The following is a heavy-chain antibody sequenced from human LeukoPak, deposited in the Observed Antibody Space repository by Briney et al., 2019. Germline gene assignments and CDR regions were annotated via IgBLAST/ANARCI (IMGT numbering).Heavy chain of an antibody. CDR1: GFTFSSYE. J-gene: IGHJ4*02. D-gene: IGHD3-3*01. CDR2: ISSSGSTI. V-gene: IGHV3-48*03. Sequence: GGSLRLSCAASGFTFSSYEMNWVRQAPGKGLEWVSYISSSGSTIYYADSVKGRFTISRDNAKNSLYQQMNSLRAEDTAVYYCARDREDFWSGYFRPDYWGQGTLVTVSS. CDR3: ARDREDFWSGYFRPDY.